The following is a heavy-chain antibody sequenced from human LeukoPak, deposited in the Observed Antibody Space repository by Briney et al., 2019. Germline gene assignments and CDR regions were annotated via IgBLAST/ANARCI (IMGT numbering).Heavy chain of an antibody. V-gene: IGHV4-30-2*01. D-gene: IGHD3-10*01. J-gene: IGHJ3*02. CDR3: ARTMVRGVIIAFDI. Sequence: SETLSLTCAVSGGSISSGGYAWSWIRQPPGKGLEWIGYIYHSGSTYYNPSLKSRVTISVDTSKNQFSLKLSSVTAADTAVYCCARTMVRGVIIAFDIWGQGTMVTVSS. CDR1: GGSISSGGYA. CDR2: IYHSGST.